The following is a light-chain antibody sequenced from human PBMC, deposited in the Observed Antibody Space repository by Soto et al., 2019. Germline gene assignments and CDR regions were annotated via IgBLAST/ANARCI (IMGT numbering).Light chain of an antibody. J-gene: IGLJ3*02. Sequence: QSVLTQPPSASATPGQRVTISCSGSSSDIGSNTVNWYQQLPGTAPKLLIYDNNQRPSGVPDRFSGSKSGTSASLAISGLQSEDEADYYFAAWGGGLSGWVFGGGTKLTVL. CDR3: AAWGGGLSGWV. V-gene: IGLV1-44*01. CDR1: SSDIGSNT. CDR2: DNN.